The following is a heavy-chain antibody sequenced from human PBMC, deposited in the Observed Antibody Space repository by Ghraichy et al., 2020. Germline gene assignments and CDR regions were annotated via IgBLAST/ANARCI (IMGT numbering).Heavy chain of an antibody. V-gene: IGHV3-23*01. J-gene: IGHJ4*02. Sequence: GSLNISCAASGFTFSTYAMSWVRQAPGKGLEWVSGISGSGGSTYYADSVKGRFTISRDNSKNTLYLQMNSLRAEDTAVYYCAKLIVGVTSLNYWGQGTLVTVSS. CDR2: ISGSGGST. D-gene: IGHD1-26*01. CDR1: GFTFSTYA. CDR3: AKLIVGVTSLNY.